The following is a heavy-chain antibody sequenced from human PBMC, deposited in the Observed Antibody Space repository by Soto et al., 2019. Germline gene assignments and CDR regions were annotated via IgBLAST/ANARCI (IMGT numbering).Heavy chain of an antibody. Sequence: GASVKVSCKASGYTFTSHGITWVRQAPGQGLEWMGWISAYKGRTDYAQRVQGRVTMTTDTSTSTAYMELRSLRSDDTAVYYCARDRNYGDFDYWGQGTLVTVSS. V-gene: IGHV1-18*01. J-gene: IGHJ4*02. CDR1: GYTFTSHG. CDR2: ISAYKGRT. D-gene: IGHD4-17*01. CDR3: ARDRNYGDFDY.